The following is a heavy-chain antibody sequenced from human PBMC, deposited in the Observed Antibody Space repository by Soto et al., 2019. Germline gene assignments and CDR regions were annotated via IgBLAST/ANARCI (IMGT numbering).Heavy chain of an antibody. Sequence: GFSVKVSCKASGGTFSTFGISWVRQAPGQGLEWMGGIIPFFGTARYSQKFEDRITITADESTNTVYMDLRSLTSEDTAIYYCAKSAPMDAGDKYYYDFWGQGALVTVSS. CDR1: GGTFSTFG. V-gene: IGHV1-69*13. J-gene: IGHJ4*02. D-gene: IGHD4-17*01. CDR2: IIPFFGTA. CDR3: AKSAPMDAGDKYYYDF.